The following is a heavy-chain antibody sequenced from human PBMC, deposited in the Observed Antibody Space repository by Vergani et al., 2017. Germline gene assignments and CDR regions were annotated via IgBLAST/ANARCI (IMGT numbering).Heavy chain of an antibody. D-gene: IGHD6-13*01. Sequence: QVQLVQSGAEMKKPGSSVKVSCKSSGGTFSSYAISWVRQAPGQGLEWMGRIIPIFGTANYAQKFQGRVTITADESTSTAYMELSSLRSEDTAVYYCARDSGSSSWYYDYYYGMDVWGQGTTVTVSS. CDR1: GGTFSSYA. J-gene: IGHJ6*02. CDR2: IIPIFGTA. CDR3: ARDSGSSSWYYDYYYGMDV. V-gene: IGHV1-69*15.